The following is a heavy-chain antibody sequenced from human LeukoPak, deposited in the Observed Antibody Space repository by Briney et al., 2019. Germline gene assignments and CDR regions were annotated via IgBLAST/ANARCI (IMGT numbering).Heavy chain of an antibody. V-gene: IGHV3-7*01. D-gene: IGHD3-10*01. CDR3: ARVSSKATVRGLITKKNYFYYYMDV. J-gene: IGHJ6*03. CDR2: IKKDGSVK. Sequence: GGSLRLSCAASGFTFSSYWMSWVRQAPGKGLEWVANIKKDGSVKYYVDSVKGRFTISRDNAKNSLYLPMNSLRAEDTAVYYCARVSSKATVRGLITKKNYFYYYMDVWGKGTTVTISS. CDR1: GFTFSSYW.